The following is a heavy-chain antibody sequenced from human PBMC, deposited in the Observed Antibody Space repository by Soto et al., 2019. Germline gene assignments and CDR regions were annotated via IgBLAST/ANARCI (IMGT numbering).Heavy chain of an antibody. D-gene: IGHD6-13*01. CDR1: GGSISTSNW. CDR3: AGNWYSSFDY. CDR2: VYRTGST. Sequence: PSETLSLTCAVSGGSISTSNWWSWVRQPPGKGLEWIGEVYRTGSTNYNPSLESRLTISVDKSKNQFSLKLTSVTAADTAVYYCAGNWYSSFDYRAQRTPVTGSS. V-gene: IGHV4-4*02. J-gene: IGHJ4*02.